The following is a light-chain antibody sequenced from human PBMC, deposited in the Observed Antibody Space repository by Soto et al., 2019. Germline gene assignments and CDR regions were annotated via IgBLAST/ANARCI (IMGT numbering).Light chain of an antibody. V-gene: IGKV3-20*01. CDR2: GAT. J-gene: IGKJ2*01. CDR1: QSVRNNN. CDR3: QQYNSSPPDT. Sequence: EIVLTQSPGTLSLSPGEGATLSCRASQSVRNNNLAWYQQKPGQAPRLLIYGATRSATGIPDRFSVSGSGTDFTLTISRLEPEDFAMYYCQQYNSSPPDTFGQRTKLEIK.